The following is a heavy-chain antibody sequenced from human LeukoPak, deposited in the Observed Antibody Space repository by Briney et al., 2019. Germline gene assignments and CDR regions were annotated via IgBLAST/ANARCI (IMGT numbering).Heavy chain of an antibody. D-gene: IGHD1-26*01. V-gene: IGHV3-23*01. Sequence: QSGGSLRLSCAASGFTFSSYVMSWVRQAPGKGLEWVSVVSGTGDSTYYADSVKGRFTISRDNSKNTLYLQMNSLRAEDTAVYYCAKLVGATTYWGQGTLVTVSS. CDR3: AKLVGATTY. CDR1: GFTFSSYV. J-gene: IGHJ4*02. CDR2: VSGTGDST.